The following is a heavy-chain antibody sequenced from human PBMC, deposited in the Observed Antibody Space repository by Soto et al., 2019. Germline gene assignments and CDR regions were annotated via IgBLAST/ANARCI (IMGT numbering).Heavy chain of an antibody. J-gene: IGHJ4*02. CDR2: INYSGSNI. CDR1: GFTFRNSE. D-gene: IGHD2-21*02. Sequence: LRLSCAGSGFTFRNSEMFWVRQAPGKGLEWVSKINYSGSNIYYSKSVKGRFTISRDNAKNSLYLQMNSLTDEDTAIYFCASEALCGADCYFFEYWGPGTLVTVSS. V-gene: IGHV3-48*03. CDR3: ASEALCGADCYFFEY.